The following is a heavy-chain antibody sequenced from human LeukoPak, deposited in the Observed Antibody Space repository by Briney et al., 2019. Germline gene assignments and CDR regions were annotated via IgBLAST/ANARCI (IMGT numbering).Heavy chain of an antibody. Sequence: TSETLSLTCSVSGGSINSANYYWSWIRQPPGKGLEWIGEINHSGSTKYNASLKSRVTISVDTSKNQFSLKLSSVTAADTAVYYCARGKGYYDSSGYYYWGQGSLVTVSS. D-gene: IGHD3-22*01. CDR1: GGSINSANYY. CDR2: INHSGST. J-gene: IGHJ4*02. V-gene: IGHV4-39*07. CDR3: ARGKGYYDSSGYYY.